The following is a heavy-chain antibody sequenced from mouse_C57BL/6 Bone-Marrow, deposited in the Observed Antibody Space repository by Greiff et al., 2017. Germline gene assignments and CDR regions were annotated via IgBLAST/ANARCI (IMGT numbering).Heavy chain of an antibody. V-gene: IGHV5-16*01. CDR2: INYDGSST. Sequence: EVKLVESEGGLVQPGSSMKLSCTASGFTFSDYYMAWVRQVPEKGLEWVANINYDGSSTYYLDSLKSRFIISRDNAKNILYLQMSSLKSEDTATYYCARDRDLLHAMDYWGQGTSVTVSS. D-gene: IGHD2-10*01. J-gene: IGHJ4*01. CDR1: GFTFSDYY. CDR3: ARDRDLLHAMDY.